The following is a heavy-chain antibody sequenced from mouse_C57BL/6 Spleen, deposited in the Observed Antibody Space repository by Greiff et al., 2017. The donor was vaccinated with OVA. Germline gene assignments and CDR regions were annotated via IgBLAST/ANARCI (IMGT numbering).Heavy chain of an antibody. V-gene: IGHV5-9-1*02. Sequence: EVKVVESGEGLVKPGGSLKLSCAASGFTFSSYAMSWVRQTPEKRLEWVAYISSGGDYIYYADTVKGRFTISRDNARNTLYLQMSSLKSEDTAMYYCTRSYYYGSSPCWYFDVWGTGTTVTVSS. D-gene: IGHD1-1*01. CDR2: ISSGGDYI. CDR3: TRSYYYGSSPCWYFDV. J-gene: IGHJ1*03. CDR1: GFTFSSYA.